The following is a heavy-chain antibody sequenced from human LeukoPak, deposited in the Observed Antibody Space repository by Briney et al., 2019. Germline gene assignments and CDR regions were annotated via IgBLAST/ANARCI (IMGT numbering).Heavy chain of an antibody. Sequence: GGSLRLSCAASGFTFRTYALTWVRQAPGKGLEGVSTINGNGGTTYYADSVKGRFTISRDNSKNTLYLQMNSLRAEDTAVYYCAKEAFQVGGGAFDIWGQGTMVTVSS. CDR1: GFTFRTYA. CDR2: INGNGGTT. D-gene: IGHD1-26*01. J-gene: IGHJ3*02. CDR3: AKEAFQVGGGAFDI. V-gene: IGHV3-23*01.